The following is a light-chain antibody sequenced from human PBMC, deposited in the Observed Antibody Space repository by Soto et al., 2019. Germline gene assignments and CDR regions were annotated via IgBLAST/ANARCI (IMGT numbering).Light chain of an antibody. CDR2: KAS. J-gene: IGKJ1*01. CDR1: QTISSW. CDR3: QHYNSYSEA. Sequence: DSPRTQYTSTLSGAVGDRVSIACRASQTISSWLAWYQQKPGKAPKLLIYKASTLKSGVPSRFSGSGSGTEFTLTISSLQPDDFATYYCQHYNSYSEAFGQGTKVDVK. V-gene: IGKV1-5*03.